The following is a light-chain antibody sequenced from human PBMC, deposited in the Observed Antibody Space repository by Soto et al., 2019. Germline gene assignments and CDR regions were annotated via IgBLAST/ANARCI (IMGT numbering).Light chain of an antibody. CDR1: QSVSNNY. CDR3: QQYGSSGT. V-gene: IGKV3-20*01. Sequence: ELVLTQSPGTLSLSPGARATLSCRASQSVSNNYLAWYQQKPGQAPRLLIYGASNRATGIPDRFIGSGSGTDFTLTISRLEPEDSAVDYCQQYGSSGTFGQGTKVDIK. J-gene: IGKJ1*01. CDR2: GAS.